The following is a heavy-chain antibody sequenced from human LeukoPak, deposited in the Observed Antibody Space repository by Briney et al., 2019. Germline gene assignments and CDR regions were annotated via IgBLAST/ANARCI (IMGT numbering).Heavy chain of an antibody. CDR1: GGSISSYY. CDR2: IYYSGST. D-gene: IGHD3-22*01. J-gene: IGHJ4*02. CDR3: ARDHPDYYDSSGYNYYFDY. Sequence: SETLSLTCTVSGGSISSYYWSWIRQPPGKGLEWIGYIYYSGSTNYNPSLKSRVTISVDTSKNQFSLKLSSVTAADTAVYYCARDHPDYYDSSGYNYYFDYWGQGTLVTVSS. V-gene: IGHV4-59*01.